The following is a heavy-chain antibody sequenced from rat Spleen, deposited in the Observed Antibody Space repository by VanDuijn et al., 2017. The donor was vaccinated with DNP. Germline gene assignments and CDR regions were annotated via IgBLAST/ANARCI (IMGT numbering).Heavy chain of an antibody. CDR3: TTGTTGGVWFAY. Sequence: EVQLVETGGGLVQPGRSLKLSCVASGFTFNKYWMTWIRQVPGKGLEWVASITSSGGGTFYSDSVKGRFTISRDNANGTLYLQMDNLRSEDTATYYCTTGTTGGVWFAYWGQGTLVTVSS. D-gene: IGHD5-1*01. J-gene: IGHJ3*01. CDR2: ITSSGGGT. CDR1: GFTFNKYW. V-gene: IGHV5-31*01.